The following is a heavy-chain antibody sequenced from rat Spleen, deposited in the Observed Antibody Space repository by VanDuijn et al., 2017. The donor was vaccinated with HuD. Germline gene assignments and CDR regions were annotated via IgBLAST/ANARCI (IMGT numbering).Heavy chain of an antibody. CDR1: GFTFSSYV. D-gene: IGHD1-4*01. Sequence: EVQLVETGGGSVQPGRSLKVSCVASGFTFSSYVMHWFRQAPTKGLEWVAYISTRGGSTYYRDSVKGRFTISRDNAKSTLYLQMGSLRSEDTATYYCARSGEDGYTYYWYFDFWGPGTMVTVSS. CDR2: ISTRGGST. J-gene: IGHJ1*01. CDR3: ARSGEDGYTYYWYFDF. V-gene: IGHV5-19*01.